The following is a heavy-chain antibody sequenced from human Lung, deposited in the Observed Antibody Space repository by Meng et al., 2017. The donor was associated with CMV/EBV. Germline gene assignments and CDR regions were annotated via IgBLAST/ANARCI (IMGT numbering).Heavy chain of an antibody. J-gene: IGHJ4*02. CDR3: ARALVVPAASLDY. Sequence: SQTXSLTCAVYGGSFSGYYWSWIRQPPGKGLEWIGEINHSGSTNYNPSLKSRVTISVDTSKNQFSLKLSSVTAADTAVYYCARALVVPAASLDYWGQGTRVTVSS. D-gene: IGHD2-2*01. CDR2: INHSGST. CDR1: GGSFSGYY. V-gene: IGHV4-34*01.